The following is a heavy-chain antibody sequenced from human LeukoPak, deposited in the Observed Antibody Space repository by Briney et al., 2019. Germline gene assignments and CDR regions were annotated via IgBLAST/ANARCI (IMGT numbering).Heavy chain of an antibody. D-gene: IGHD6-19*01. CDR3: ARNQWLVGWFDP. Sequence: SETLSLTCTVSGGSISSYYWSWIRQPPGKGLEWIGYIYYSGSTNYNPSLKSRVTISVDTSKNQFSLKLSSVTAADTAVYYCARNQWLVGWFDPWGQGTLVTVSS. V-gene: IGHV4-59*08. J-gene: IGHJ5*02. CDR2: IYYSGST. CDR1: GGSISSYY.